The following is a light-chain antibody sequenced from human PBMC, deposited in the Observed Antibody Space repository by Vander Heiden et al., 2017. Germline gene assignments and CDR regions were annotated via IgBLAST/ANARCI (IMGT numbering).Light chain of an antibody. Sequence: EIVLTQSPATLSLSPGERATLSCRASQSVSRFLAWYQQKPGQAPILLIYDASNRATGIPARFSGSGSGTDFTLTISSLEPEDFAVYYCQQRSSWPLTFGHGTKVDIK. CDR3: QQRSSWPLT. J-gene: IGKJ3*01. CDR2: DAS. V-gene: IGKV3-11*01. CDR1: QSVSRF.